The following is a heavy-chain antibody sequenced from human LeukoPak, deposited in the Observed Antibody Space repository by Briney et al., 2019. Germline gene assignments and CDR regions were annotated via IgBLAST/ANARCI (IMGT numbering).Heavy chain of an antibody. V-gene: IGHV3-7*05. CDR2: IKQDGSQK. CDR3: ARYRVNGVCSLCHF. D-gene: IGHD2-8*01. Sequence: GGSLRLSCAASGFTFSSYWMSWVRQAPGKGLEWVANIKQDGSQKYYVDSVKGRFTISRDNAKNSLYLQMNTVRAEDTAVYYFARYRVNGVCSLCHFWGQGTGVTV. J-gene: IGHJ4*02. CDR1: GFTFSSYW.